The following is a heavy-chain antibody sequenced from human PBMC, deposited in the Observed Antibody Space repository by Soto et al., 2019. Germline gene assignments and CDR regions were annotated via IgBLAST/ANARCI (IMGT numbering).Heavy chain of an antibody. CDR2: IYYSGST. J-gene: IGHJ3*02. CDR1: GGSISSGGYF. Sequence: QVQLQESGPGLVQPSQTLSLTCTVSGGSISSGGYFWSWIRQHPGKGLEWIGSIYYSGSTYCHPALKSRITIAGYTTKNQFSLKRRSVTAAETAFYYCASGVAIWGQGTMVTVSS. CDR3: ASGVAI. V-gene: IGHV4-31*03. D-gene: IGHD2-15*01.